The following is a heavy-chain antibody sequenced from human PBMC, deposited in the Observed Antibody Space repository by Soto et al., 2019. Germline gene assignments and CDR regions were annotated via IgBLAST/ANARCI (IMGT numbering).Heavy chain of an antibody. V-gene: IGHV3-15*01. D-gene: IGHD3-10*01. J-gene: IGHJ6*03. CDR2: IKSKTDGGTT. CDR3: TTGFASPTIRGVIMKYYYYYMDV. Sequence: GGSLRLSCAASGFTFSNAWMSWVRQAPGKGLEWVGRIKSKTDGGTTDYAAPVKGRFTISRDDSKNTLYLQMNSLKTEDTAVYYCTTGFASPTIRGVIMKYYYYYMDVWGKGTTVTVSS. CDR1: GFTFSNAW.